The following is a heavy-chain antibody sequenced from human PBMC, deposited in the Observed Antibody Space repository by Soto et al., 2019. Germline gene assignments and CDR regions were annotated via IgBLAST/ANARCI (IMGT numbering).Heavy chain of an antibody. D-gene: IGHD4-17*01. CDR3: ASSDYGDYASPPDWFDP. CDR2: INAGNGNT. V-gene: IGHV1-3*01. J-gene: IGHJ5*02. Sequence: ASVKVSCKASGYTFTSYAMHWVRQAPGQRLEWMGWINAGNGNTKYSQKFQGRVTITRDTSASTAYMKLSSLGSEDTAVYYCASSDYGDYASPPDWFDPWGQGTLVTVSS. CDR1: GYTFTSYA.